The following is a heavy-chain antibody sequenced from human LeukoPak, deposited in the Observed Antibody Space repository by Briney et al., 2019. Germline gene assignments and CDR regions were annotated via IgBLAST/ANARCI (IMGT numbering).Heavy chain of an antibody. CDR2: IYYSGST. Sequence: SQTPSLTCTVSGGSISSGGYYWSWIRQHPGKGLEWIGYIYYSGSTYYNPSLKSRVTISVDTSKNQFSLKLSSVTAADTAVYYCARVRYCSGGSCYSPYYYYYMDVWGKGTTVTVSS. CDR3: ARVRYCSGGSCYSPYYYYYMDV. V-gene: IGHV4-31*03. D-gene: IGHD2-15*01. CDR1: GGSISSGGYY. J-gene: IGHJ6*03.